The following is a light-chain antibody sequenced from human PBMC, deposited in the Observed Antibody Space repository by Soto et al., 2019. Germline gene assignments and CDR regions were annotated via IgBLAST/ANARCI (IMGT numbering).Light chain of an antibody. Sequence: IQMTQSPSSLSASVGDRFTITCRASQTISTYLNWYQQKPGKAPKLLIYASSSLQSGVPSRFSGRGSGTDFTLTITSLQPEDFATYICQQSYGMPWTFGQGTKVE. CDR2: ASS. CDR1: QTISTY. V-gene: IGKV1-39*01. J-gene: IGKJ1*01. CDR3: QQSYGMPWT.